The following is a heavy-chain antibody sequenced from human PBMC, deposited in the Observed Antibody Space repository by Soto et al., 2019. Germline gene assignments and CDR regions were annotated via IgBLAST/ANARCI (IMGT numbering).Heavy chain of an antibody. CDR3: ARDQGITTFGVYSMYYYGMDV. CDR1: GYSFTSYW. D-gene: IGHD3-3*01. Sequence: GESLKISCKGSGYSFTSYWIGWVRQMPGKGLECMGIIYPGDSDTRYSPSFQGQVTISADKSISTAYLQWSSLKASDTAVYYCARDQGITTFGVYSMYYYGMDVWGQGTTVTVSS. J-gene: IGHJ6*02. CDR2: IYPGDSDT. V-gene: IGHV5-51*01.